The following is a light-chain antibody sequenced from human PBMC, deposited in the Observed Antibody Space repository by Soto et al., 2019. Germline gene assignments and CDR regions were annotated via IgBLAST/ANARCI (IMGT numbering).Light chain of an antibody. CDR3: QQYGSSPWT. CDR2: GAS. CDR1: QSVSSSY. Sequence: EIVLTQSPGTLSLSPGERATLSCRASQSVSSSYLAWYQQTPGQAPRLLIYGASSRATGIPDRFSGSGSGTDFTLTISRLEPEDFAVYYCQQYGSSPWTFGQGTKVDNK. V-gene: IGKV3-20*01. J-gene: IGKJ1*01.